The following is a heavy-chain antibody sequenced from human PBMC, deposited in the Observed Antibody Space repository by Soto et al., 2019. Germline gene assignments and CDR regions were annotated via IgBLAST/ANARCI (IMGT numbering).Heavy chain of an antibody. CDR2: IIPIFGTA. D-gene: IGHD6-6*01. V-gene: IGHV1-69*13. Sequence: SVKVSCKASGGTFSSYSISWVRQAPGQGLEWMGGIIPIFGTANYAQKFQGRVTITADASTSTAYMELSSLRSEDTAVYYCARGSTPQASKKYSSSSHYFDYWGQGTLVTVSS. CDR3: ARGSTPQASKKYSSSSHYFDY. J-gene: IGHJ4*02. CDR1: GGTFSSYS.